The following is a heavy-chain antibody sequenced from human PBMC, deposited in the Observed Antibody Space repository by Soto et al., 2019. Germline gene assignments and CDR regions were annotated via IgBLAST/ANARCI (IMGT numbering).Heavy chain of an antibody. D-gene: IGHD6-19*01. CDR2: INAGNGNT. CDR1: GNTFTSYA. Sequence: QVQLVQSGAEVKKPGASVKVSCKASGNTFTSYAIHWVRQAPGQRLEWMGWINAGNGNTKYSQKFQDRVTITRDTSASTAYMELSSLRSEDTAVYSCARDLGGWPDYWGQGTLVTVSS. J-gene: IGHJ4*02. CDR3: ARDLGGWPDY. V-gene: IGHV1-3*01.